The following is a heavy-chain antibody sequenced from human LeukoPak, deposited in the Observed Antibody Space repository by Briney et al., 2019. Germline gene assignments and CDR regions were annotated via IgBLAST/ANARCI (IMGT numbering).Heavy chain of an antibody. CDR3: ARDRIAAYDAFDI. CDR1: GYTFTGYY. D-gene: IGHD6-6*01. J-gene: IGHJ3*02. V-gene: IGHV1-2*02. Sequence: GASVKVSCKASGYTFTGYYMHWVRQAPGQGLEWMGWINPNSGGTNYAQKFQGRVTMTRDTSISTAYMELSRLRSDDTAVYYCARDRIAAYDAFDIWGQGTMVTVSS. CDR2: INPNSGGT.